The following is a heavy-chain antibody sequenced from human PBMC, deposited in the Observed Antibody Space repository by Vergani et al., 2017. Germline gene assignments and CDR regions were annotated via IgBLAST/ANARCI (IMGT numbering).Heavy chain of an antibody. D-gene: IGHD6-13*01. CDR1: GGSFSGYY. V-gene: IGHV4-34*01. CDR2: INHRGST. CDR3: ARGGPYSSSWYTTGSTLNWFDP. J-gene: IGHJ5*02. Sequence: QVQLQQWGAGLLKPSETLSLTCAVYGGSFSGYYWSWIRQPPGTGLVWVGEINHRGSTNYNPSLKSRVTISLDPSKDQFSLKLSSVTAADTAVYYFARGGPYSSSWYTTGSTLNWFDPWGQGTLVTVSS.